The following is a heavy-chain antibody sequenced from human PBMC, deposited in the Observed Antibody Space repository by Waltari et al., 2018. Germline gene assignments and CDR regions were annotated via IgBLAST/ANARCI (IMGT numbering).Heavy chain of an antibody. CDR2: INHSGSA. J-gene: IGHJ4*02. CDR3: ARALGFGSSSGRIDF. V-gene: IGHV4-34*01. D-gene: IGHD1-26*01. Sequence: QVQLQQWGAGLLKPSETLSLTCAVYGGSFSGYYWSWIRQPPGKGLEWSGEINHSGSANYNPSLKSRVTISVDTSKNQFSLKLSSVTAADTAVYYCARALGFGSSSGRIDFWGQGTLVTVSS. CDR1: GGSFSGYY.